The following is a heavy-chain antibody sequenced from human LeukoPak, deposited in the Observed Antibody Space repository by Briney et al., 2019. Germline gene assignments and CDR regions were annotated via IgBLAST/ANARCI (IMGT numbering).Heavy chain of an antibody. CDR1: GYTLTELS. CDR2: FDPEDGET. Sequence: ASVKVSCKVSGYTLTELSMHWLRQTPGKGLEWMGGFDPEDGETIYAQKFQGRVTMTEDTSTDTAYMELSSLRSEDTAVYYCARNKYGSGSPTDYWGQGTLVTVSS. J-gene: IGHJ4*02. D-gene: IGHD3-10*01. CDR3: ARNKYGSGSPTDY. V-gene: IGHV1-24*01.